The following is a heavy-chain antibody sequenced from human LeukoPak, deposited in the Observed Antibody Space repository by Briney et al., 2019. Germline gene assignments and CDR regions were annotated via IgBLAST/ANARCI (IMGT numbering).Heavy chain of an antibody. CDR1: GFTFSSYS. J-gene: IGHJ5*02. Sequence: GGSLRLSCAASGFTFSSYSMNWVRQAPGKGLEWVSSISSSSSYIYYADSVKGRFTISRDNSKNTLYLQMNSLRAEDTAVYYCARGQTYCGGDCHNNWFDPWGQGTLVTVSS. CDR2: ISSSSSYI. V-gene: IGHV3-21*01. D-gene: IGHD2-21*02. CDR3: ARGQTYCGGDCHNNWFDP.